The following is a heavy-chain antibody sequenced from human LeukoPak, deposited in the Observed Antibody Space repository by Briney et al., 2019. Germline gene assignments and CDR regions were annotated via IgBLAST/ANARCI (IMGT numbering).Heavy chain of an antibody. CDR2: IHYSGNP. D-gene: IGHD2-2*01. Sequence: PSETLSLTCTVSGGSITSGDYYWNWIRQPPGKGLEWIGYIHYSGNPYFNPFLKSRGTISVDTSKNQFSLKLSSVTAADTAVYYCARAPGAAIDWGQGTLVTVSS. J-gene: IGHJ4*02. CDR1: GGSITSGDYY. CDR3: ARAPGAAID. V-gene: IGHV4-30-4*01.